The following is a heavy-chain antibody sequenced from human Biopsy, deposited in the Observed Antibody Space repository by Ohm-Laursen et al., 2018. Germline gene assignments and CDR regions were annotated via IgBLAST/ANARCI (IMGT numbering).Heavy chain of an antibody. Sequence: TQTLTLTCTLSGFSLNTRGMSVTWIRQPPGKALEWLARIDWDDAKFYSESLKTRLTISKGTSENHVVLTLSDVAPVDTATYYCARIPILVVPAAIVYRHRRHLQGLDVWGQGTTVTVSS. CDR3: ARIPILVVPAAIVYRHRRHLQGLDV. J-gene: IGHJ6*02. D-gene: IGHD2-2*02. CDR1: GFSLNTRGMS. CDR2: IDWDDAK. V-gene: IGHV2-70*16.